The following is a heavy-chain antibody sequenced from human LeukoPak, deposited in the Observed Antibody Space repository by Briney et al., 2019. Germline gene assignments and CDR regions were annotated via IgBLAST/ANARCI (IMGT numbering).Heavy chain of an antibody. Sequence: PGGSLRLSCAASGFDFSSNWMHWVRHAPGQGLVWVSRIKGDGISTNYADSVKGRFTISRDNSKNTLYLQMNSLRAEDTALYYCAKDRLPDGRWSLDYWGQGTLVTVSS. CDR1: GFDFSSNW. J-gene: IGHJ4*02. CDR3: AKDRLPDGRWSLDY. V-gene: IGHV3-74*01. CDR2: IKGDGIST. D-gene: IGHD6-13*01.